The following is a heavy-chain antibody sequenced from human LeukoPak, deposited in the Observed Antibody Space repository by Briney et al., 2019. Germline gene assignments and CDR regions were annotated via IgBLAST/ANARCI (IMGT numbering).Heavy chain of an antibody. J-gene: IGHJ6*02. CDR2: VKTKSEGGTT. CDR1: GFTFSNVW. V-gene: IGHV3-15*01. CDR3: TTGMTSSRYYYYYGFDV. Sequence: GGSLRLSCTASGFTFSNVWMTWVRQAPGKGLEWVGHVKTKSEGGTTDYAAPVEGRFTMSRDDSYNTVYLQMNSLKSEDTGVYYCTTGMTSSRYYYYYGFDVWGQGTTVTVSS.